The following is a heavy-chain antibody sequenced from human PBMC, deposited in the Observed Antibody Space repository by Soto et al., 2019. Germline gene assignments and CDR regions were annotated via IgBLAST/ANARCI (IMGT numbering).Heavy chain of an antibody. D-gene: IGHD3-16*01. Sequence: GGSMRLSCAASGFTFSNYAVSWVRQDPGKGLEWVSLVSATAGTTYYTDSVKGRFTISRDNSRNTVYLQMNSLRADDTAVYYGAKDRLAAGFDYWGQGTPVTVSS. V-gene: IGHV3-23*01. CDR1: GFTFSNYA. J-gene: IGHJ4*02. CDR3: AKDRLAAGFDY. CDR2: VSATAGTT.